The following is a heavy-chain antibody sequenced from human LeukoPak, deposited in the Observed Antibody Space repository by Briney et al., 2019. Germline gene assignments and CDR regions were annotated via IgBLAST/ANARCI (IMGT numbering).Heavy chain of an antibody. CDR1: GGTFSSYA. D-gene: IGHD3-10*01. V-gene: IGHV1-69*13. CDR2: IIPIFGTA. J-gene: IGHJ6*02. Sequence: ASVKVSCKASGGTFSSYAISWVRQAPGQGLEWMGGIIPIFGTANYAQKFQGRVTITADESTSTAYMELSSLRSEDTAVYYCARGNYGSGRRTNYGMDVWGQGTTVTVSS. CDR3: ARGNYGSGRRTNYGMDV.